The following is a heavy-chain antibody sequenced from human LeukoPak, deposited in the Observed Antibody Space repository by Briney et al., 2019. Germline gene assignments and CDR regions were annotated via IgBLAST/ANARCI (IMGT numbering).Heavy chain of an antibody. CDR3: ARCGGGNPRWFDP. CDR2: ITSSSSYI. CDR1: GFTFGGYS. Sequence: GGSLRLSCAASGFTFGGYSMNWVRQAPGKGLEWVSSITSSSSYIYYSDSVKGRFTISRDNAKNSMYLQMNSLRAEDTAVYYCARCGGGNPRWFDPWGQGTLVTVSS. V-gene: IGHV3-21*01. J-gene: IGHJ5*02. D-gene: IGHD4-23*01.